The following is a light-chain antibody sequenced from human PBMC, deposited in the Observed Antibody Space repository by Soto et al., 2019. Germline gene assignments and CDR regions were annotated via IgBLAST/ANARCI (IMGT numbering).Light chain of an antibody. V-gene: IGKV1-5*01. J-gene: IGKJ2*01. CDR3: QHYSGYPYT. CDR2: DAS. CDR1: QSIDNW. Sequence: DIQMTQSPSPLSASIGDRVTITCRASQSIDNWLAWYQQKPGKAPQLLIYDASRVKTGVPSRFTASGSGTEFTLTINTLQADDSATYFCQHYSGYPYTFGPGTKVDIK.